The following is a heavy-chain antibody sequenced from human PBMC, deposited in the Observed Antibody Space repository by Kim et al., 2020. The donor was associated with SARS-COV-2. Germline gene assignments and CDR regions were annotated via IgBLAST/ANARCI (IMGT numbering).Heavy chain of an antibody. J-gene: IGHJ6*02. Sequence: GGSLRLPCAASGFTFSSYSMNWVRQAPGKGLEWVSSISSSSSYIYYADSVKGRFTISRDNAKNSLCLQMNSLRAEDTAVYYCAREGGPDYDILDGFRDYGMDVWGQGTTVTVSS. V-gene: IGHV3-21*01. CDR1: GFTFSSYS. D-gene: IGHD3-9*01. CDR3: AREGGPDYDILDGFRDYGMDV. CDR2: ISSSSSYI.